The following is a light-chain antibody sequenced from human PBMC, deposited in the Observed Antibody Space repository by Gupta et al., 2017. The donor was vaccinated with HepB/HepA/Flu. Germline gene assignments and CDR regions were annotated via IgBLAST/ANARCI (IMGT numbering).Light chain of an antibody. CDR2: DAS. J-gene: IGKJ2*01. CDR1: EYLPSN. V-gene: IGKV3-15*01. CDR3: QQEKNWPPRHI. Sequence: EIVMTQSPATLSVSPGERATLSCRSSEYLPSNLAWYHLKPCQAPRLLIYDASTRATGGTARCSGSGAGTEVTLTISSRQSEDFGIYFCQQEKNWPPRHIFGQGTKLEIK.